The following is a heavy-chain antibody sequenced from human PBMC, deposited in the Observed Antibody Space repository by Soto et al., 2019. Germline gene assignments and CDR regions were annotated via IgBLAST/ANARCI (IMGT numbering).Heavy chain of an antibody. Sequence: SETLSLTCTVSGGSFSSGAYYWSWIRQHPGKGLEWIGYIYYSGSTYYNPSLKSRVTISVDTSKNQFSLKLSSVTAADTAVYYCARSNYYDSSGYYDNWFDPWGQGTLVTVSS. CDR2: IYYSGST. D-gene: IGHD3-22*01. V-gene: IGHV4-31*03. CDR1: GGSFSSGAYY. J-gene: IGHJ5*01. CDR3: ARSNYYDSSGYYDNWFDP.